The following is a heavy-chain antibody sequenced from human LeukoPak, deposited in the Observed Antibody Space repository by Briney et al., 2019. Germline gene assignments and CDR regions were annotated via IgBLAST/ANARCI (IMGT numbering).Heavy chain of an antibody. D-gene: IGHD5-24*01. J-gene: IGHJ4*02. V-gene: IGHV3-21*01. Sequence: PGGSLRLSCAASGFTFSSYSMNWVRQAPGKGLEWVSSISSSSSYIYYADSVKGRFTISRDNAKNSLYLQMNSLRAEDTAVYYCARVARDGYNYLSDYWGQGTLVTVSS. CDR1: GFTFSSYS. CDR3: ARVARDGYNYLSDY. CDR2: ISSSSSYI.